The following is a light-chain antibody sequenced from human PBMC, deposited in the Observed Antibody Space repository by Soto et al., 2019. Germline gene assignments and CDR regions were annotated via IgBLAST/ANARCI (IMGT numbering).Light chain of an antibody. CDR1: QPVSDK. V-gene: IGKV3-15*01. CDR3: QQYDQWPIT. Sequence: EVVMPQSPANLSLSPGAGSTLSCWASQPVSDKLAWYQQNPGQAHRLLIYGASARALGIPARFSGSGSGTEFSFTVTSLQSEEFAVYYCQQYDQWPITVGQGKRLEIK. J-gene: IGKJ5*01. CDR2: GAS.